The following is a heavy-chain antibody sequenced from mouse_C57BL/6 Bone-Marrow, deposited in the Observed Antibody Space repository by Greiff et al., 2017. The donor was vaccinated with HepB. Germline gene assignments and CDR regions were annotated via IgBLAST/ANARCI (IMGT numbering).Heavy chain of an antibody. V-gene: IGHV14-4*01. CDR3: TTFYSYYFDY. CDR2: IDPENGDT. J-gene: IGHJ2*01. CDR1: GFNIKDDY. Sequence: EVQLVESGAELVRPGASVKLSCTASGFNIKDDYMHWVKQRPEQGLEWIGWIDPENGDTEYASKFQGKATITADTSSNTAYLQLSSLTSEDTAVYYCTTFYSYYFDYWGQGTTLTVSS. D-gene: IGHD2-1*01.